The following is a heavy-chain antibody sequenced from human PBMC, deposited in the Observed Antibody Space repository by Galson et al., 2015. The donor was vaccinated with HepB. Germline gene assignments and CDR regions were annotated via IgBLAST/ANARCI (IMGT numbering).Heavy chain of an antibody. CDR1: GYTFTGYY. J-gene: IGHJ4*02. CDR2: INPNSGGT. Sequence: SVKVSCKASGYTFTGYYMHWVRQAPGQGLEWMGWINPNSGGTNYAQKFQGRVTMTRDTSISTAYMELSRLRSDDTAVYYCARGYYDYVWGSYRYWDYWGQGTLVTVSS. V-gene: IGHV1-2*02. CDR3: ARGYYDYVWGSYRYWDY. D-gene: IGHD3-16*02.